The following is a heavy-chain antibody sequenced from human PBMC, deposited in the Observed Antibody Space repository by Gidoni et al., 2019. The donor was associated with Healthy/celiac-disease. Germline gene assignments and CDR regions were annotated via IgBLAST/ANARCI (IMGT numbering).Heavy chain of an antibody. Sequence: VQLLESGGGLVQPGGSLRLSCAASGFPFSSYAMSWVRQAPGKGLEWVSAISGSGGSTYYADSVKGRFTISRDNSKNTLYLQMNSLRAEDTAVYYCAKGVEMATILPEYYFDYWGQGTLVTVSS. CDR2: ISGSGGST. CDR1: GFPFSSYA. CDR3: AKGVEMATILPEYYFDY. J-gene: IGHJ4*02. V-gene: IGHV3-23*01. D-gene: IGHD5-12*01.